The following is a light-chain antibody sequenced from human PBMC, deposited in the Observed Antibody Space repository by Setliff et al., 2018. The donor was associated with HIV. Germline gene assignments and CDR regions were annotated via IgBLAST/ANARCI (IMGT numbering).Light chain of an antibody. Sequence: QSVLTQAPSVSAAPRQKVTISCSGSSSNIGNNYVSWYQYVPGTAPKLLIYDNDKRPSGIPDRFSGAKSGTSATLGITGLQTGDEAEYYCGTWDSSLSAGVFGPGTKVTVL. CDR1: SSNIGNNY. V-gene: IGLV1-51*01. J-gene: IGLJ1*01. CDR3: GTWDSSLSAGV. CDR2: DND.